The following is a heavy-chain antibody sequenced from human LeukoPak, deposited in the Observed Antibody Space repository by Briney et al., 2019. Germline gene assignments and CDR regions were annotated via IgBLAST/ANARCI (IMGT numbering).Heavy chain of an antibody. D-gene: IGHD1-26*01. J-gene: IGHJ6*03. V-gene: IGHV3-48*01. CDR3: ARDLRGSTPYYYYYMDV. Sequence: GRSLRLSCAVSGLTFSTYGMKWVRHAPGKGMEWVSYITRRSRTIFHGDSVKGRFTISRDNAKDSLFLQMNSLRAEDTAVYYCARDLRGSTPYYYYYMDVWGKGTTVTVSS. CDR2: ITRRSRTI. CDR1: GLTFSTYG.